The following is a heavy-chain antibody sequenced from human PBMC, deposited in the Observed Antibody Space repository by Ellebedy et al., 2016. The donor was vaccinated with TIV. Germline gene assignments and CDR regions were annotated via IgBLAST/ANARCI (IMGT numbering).Heavy chain of an antibody. CDR2: ISHDGSVR. Sequence: GESLKISCAASGFIFSHYGMQWVRQAPGKGLEWVAVISHDGSVRLYADSVKGRLTISRDNSKNTLYLQMSSLRAEDTAVYYCVKDSYVTDVWGQGTTVTVSS. V-gene: IGHV3-30*18. J-gene: IGHJ6*02. CDR1: GFIFSHYG. CDR3: VKDSYVTDV.